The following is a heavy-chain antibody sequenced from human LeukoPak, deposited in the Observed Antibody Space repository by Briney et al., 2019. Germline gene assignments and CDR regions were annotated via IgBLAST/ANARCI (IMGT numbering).Heavy chain of an antibody. J-gene: IGHJ6*03. CDR3: AKARDYYYYMDV. D-gene: IGHD3-10*01. CDR2: IWCGGSNK. CDR1: GFTFSSYG. Sequence: GGSLRLSCAASGFTFSSYGMHWVRQAPGKGLEWVAVIWCGGSNKYYADSVKGRFTISRDNSKNTLYLQMNSLRAEDTAVYYCAKARDYYYYMDVWGKGTTVTVSS. V-gene: IGHV3-30*02.